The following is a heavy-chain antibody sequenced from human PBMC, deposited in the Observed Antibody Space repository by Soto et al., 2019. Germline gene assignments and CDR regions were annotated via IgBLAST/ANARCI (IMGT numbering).Heavy chain of an antibody. D-gene: IGHD3-10*01. CDR1: GFTFSSYS. V-gene: IGHV3-48*02. CDR3: ARDSLFEGFGELLTKPYYYYGMDV. CDR2: ISSSSSTI. Sequence: GGSLRLSCAASGFTFSSYSMNWVRQAPGKGLEWVSYISSSSSTIYYADSVKGRFTISRDNAKNSLYLQMNSLRDEDTAVYYCARDSLFEGFGELLTKPYYYYGMDVWGQGTTVTVSS. J-gene: IGHJ6*02.